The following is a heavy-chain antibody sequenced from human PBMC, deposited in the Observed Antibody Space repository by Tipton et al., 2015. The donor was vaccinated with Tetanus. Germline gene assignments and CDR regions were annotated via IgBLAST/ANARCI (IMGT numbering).Heavy chain of an antibody. CDR2: ISGDGSTI. D-gene: IGHD2-15*01. J-gene: IGHJ4*02. Sequence: SLRLSCAASGFIFSDYYMSWIRKAPGRGLEWLSFISGDGSTIHYADSVKGRFTVSRDNAKRSLYLQMNDLRAEDTAVYFCAKPRLSDESVAVLAATYFEYWGQGSLVSVSS. CDR1: GFIFSDYY. V-gene: IGHV3-11*01. CDR3: AKPRLSDESVAVLAATYFEY.